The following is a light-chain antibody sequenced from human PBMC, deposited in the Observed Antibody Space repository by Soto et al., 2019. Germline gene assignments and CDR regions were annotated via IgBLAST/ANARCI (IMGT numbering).Light chain of an antibody. CDR3: QSDDSSSHVV. CDR1: SSNIGAGYD. Sequence: QSVLTRPPSVSGAPGQRVTISFTGCSSNIGAGYDVHWYQQLPGTAPKLLIYGNSNRPSGVPDRFSGSKSGTSASLAITGLQAEDEADYYCQSDDSSSHVVFGGGTKLTVL. CDR2: GNS. V-gene: IGLV1-40*01. J-gene: IGLJ2*01.